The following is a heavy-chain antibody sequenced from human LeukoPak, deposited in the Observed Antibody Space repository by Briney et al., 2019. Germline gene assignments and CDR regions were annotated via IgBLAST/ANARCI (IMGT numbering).Heavy chain of an antibody. Sequence: SETLSLTCTVPGGSISSYYWSWIRQPPGKGLESIGYIYYSGSTNYNPSLKSRVTISVDTSKNQFSLKLSSVTAADTAVYYCARASGSYPYYYYGMDVWGQGTTVTVSS. CDR3: ARASGSYPYYYYGMDV. CDR1: GGSISSYY. CDR2: IYYSGST. D-gene: IGHD1-26*01. V-gene: IGHV4-59*01. J-gene: IGHJ6*02.